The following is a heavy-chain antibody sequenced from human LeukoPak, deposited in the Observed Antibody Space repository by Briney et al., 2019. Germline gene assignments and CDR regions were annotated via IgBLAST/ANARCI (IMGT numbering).Heavy chain of an antibody. CDR1: GFTVSSNY. J-gene: IGHJ4*02. Sequence: GSLRLSCAASGFTVSSNYMSWVRQAPGKGLEWVSSISTSSSYIYYADSVKGRFTISRDNAKNSLFLQMNSLRAEDTAVYYCARGSENYLGGLDYWGQGTQVTVSS. V-gene: IGHV3-21*01. CDR3: ARGSENYLGGLDY. D-gene: IGHD3-10*01. CDR2: ISTSSSYI.